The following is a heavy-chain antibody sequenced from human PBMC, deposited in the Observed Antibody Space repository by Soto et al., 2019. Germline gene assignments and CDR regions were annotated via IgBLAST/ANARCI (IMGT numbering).Heavy chain of an antibody. J-gene: IGHJ6*02. Sequence: ASVKVSCKASGYTFTSYGISWVRQAPGQGLEWMGWISAYNGNTNYAQKLQGRVTMTTDTSTSTAYMELGSLRSDDTAVYYCARDGAVAGIRYYYYGMDVWGQGTTVTVS. CDR3: ARDGAVAGIRYYYYGMDV. V-gene: IGHV1-18*01. D-gene: IGHD6-19*01. CDR2: ISAYNGNT. CDR1: GYTFTSYG.